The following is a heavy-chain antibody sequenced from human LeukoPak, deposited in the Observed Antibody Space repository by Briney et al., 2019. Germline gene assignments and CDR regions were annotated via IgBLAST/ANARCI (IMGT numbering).Heavy chain of an antibody. CDR3: ARALSPPDIVVVPAAIVLFDY. J-gene: IGHJ4*02. V-gene: IGHV4-34*01. CDR2: INHSGRT. Sequence: SETLSLTCAVYGGSFSGYYWSWIRQPPGKGLEWIGEINHSGRTNYNPSLKSGVTISVDKSKNQFSLKLGAVTAADTAVYYCARALSPPDIVVVPAAIVLFDYWGQGTLVTVSS. CDR1: GGSFSGYY. D-gene: IGHD2-2*01.